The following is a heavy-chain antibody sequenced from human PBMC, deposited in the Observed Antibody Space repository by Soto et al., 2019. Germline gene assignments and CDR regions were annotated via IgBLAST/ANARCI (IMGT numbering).Heavy chain of an antibody. CDR3: AGWGGDESNC. V-gene: IGHV3-7*03. J-gene: IGHJ4*02. D-gene: IGHD2-21*02. CDR2: IDPDGRVG. CDR1: GFRFSYYW. Sequence: EVQLLGSGGGLVQPGGSLRLYCVASGFRFSYYWMNWVRQTPGMGLEWVANIDPDGRVGSYVDSVKGRFTTSGDNAKNSLYLQVSGRRAVVTAVYFWAGWGGDESNCWGQGLRVPVSS.